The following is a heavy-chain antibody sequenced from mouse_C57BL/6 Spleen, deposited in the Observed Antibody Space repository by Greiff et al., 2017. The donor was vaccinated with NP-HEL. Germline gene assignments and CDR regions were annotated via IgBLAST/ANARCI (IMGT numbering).Heavy chain of an antibody. D-gene: IGHD1-1*01. V-gene: IGHV1-66*01. CDR3: ARTLITTVVSDY. J-gene: IGHJ2*01. CDR1: GYSFTSYY. Sequence: QVQLKESGPELVKPGASVKISCKASGYSFTSYYIHWVKQRPGQGLEWIGWIYPGSGNTKYNEKFKGKATLTADTSSSTAYMQLSSLTSEDSAVCYCARTLITTVVSDYWGQGTTLTVSS. CDR2: IYPGSGNT.